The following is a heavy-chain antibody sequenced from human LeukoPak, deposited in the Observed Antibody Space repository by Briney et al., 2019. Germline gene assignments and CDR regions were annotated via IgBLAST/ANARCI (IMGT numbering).Heavy chain of an antibody. D-gene: IGHD7-27*01. CDR3: ARIYLGLSY. V-gene: IGHV1-8*01. J-gene: IGHJ4*02. Sequence: ASVKVSCKASGYTFTSYDIIWVRQATGQGLEWMGWMSPNSGYTGSAQKFQGRVTMTSDTSISTAYMELSSLTSEDTAVYYCARIYLGLSYWGQGSLVTVSS. CDR2: MSPNSGYT. CDR1: GYTFTSYD.